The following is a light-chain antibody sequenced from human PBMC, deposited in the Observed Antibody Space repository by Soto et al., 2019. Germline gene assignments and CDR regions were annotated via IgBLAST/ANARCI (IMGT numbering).Light chain of an antibody. CDR3: CSYAGSSTWV. CDR2: EGS. J-gene: IGLJ3*02. Sequence: QSALTQPASVSGSPGQSITISCTGTSSDVGSYNLVSWYQRHPGKAPKLMIYEGSKRPSGVSNRFSGSKSGNTASLTISGLPAEDEADYYCCSYAGSSTWVFGGGTKLTVL. V-gene: IGLV2-23*01. CDR1: SSDVGSYNL.